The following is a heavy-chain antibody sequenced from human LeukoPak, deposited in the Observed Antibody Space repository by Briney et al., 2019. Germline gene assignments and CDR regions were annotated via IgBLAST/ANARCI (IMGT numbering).Heavy chain of an antibody. CDR1: GFTFSGFS. V-gene: IGHV3-7*01. CDR2: IKKDGSER. J-gene: IGHJ4*02. D-gene: IGHD3-10*01. CDR3: ARAGSHWHYVY. Sequence: PGGSLRLSCAASGFTFSGFSMSWVRKSPTKGLEWVANIKKDGSERYYVDSVKGRFTISRDNAKNSLSLQMNNLRVEDTAVYYCARAGSHWHYVYWGQGTVVTVSS.